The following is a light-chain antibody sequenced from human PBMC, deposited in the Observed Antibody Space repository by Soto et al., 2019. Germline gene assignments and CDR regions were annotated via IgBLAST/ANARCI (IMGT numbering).Light chain of an antibody. CDR2: RDT. V-gene: IGLV3-9*01. J-gene: IGLJ2*01. Sequence: SSELTQPLSLSVALGQTARITCGGNNIGGKNVHWYQQKPGQAPVLVICRDTDRPSGIPERFSGSNSGNTATLTISRAQAGDEADYYCQVWDSTILFGGGTKVTVL. CDR1: NIGGKN. CDR3: QVWDSTIL.